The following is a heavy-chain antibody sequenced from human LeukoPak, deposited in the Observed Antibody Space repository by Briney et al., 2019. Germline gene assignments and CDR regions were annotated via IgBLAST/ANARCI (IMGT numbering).Heavy chain of an antibody. CDR1: GFTFSSYA. V-gene: IGHV3-21*01. CDR3: ARDGRAADYVWGSYLTH. J-gene: IGHJ4*02. D-gene: IGHD3-16*01. CDR2: ISSSSSYI. Sequence: PGGSLRLSCAASGFTFSSYAMSWVRQAPGKGLEWVSSISSSSSYIYYADSVKGRFTISRDNAKNSLYLQMNSLRAEDTAVYYCARDGRAADYVWGSYLTHWGQGTLVTVSS.